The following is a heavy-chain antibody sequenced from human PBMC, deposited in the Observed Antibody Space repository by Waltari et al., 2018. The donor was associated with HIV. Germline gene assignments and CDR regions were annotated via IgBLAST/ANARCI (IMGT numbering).Heavy chain of an antibody. V-gene: IGHV4-31*03. CDR2: IYYSRST. J-gene: IGHJ6*02. Sequence: QVQLQESGPGLVKPSQTLSLSCTVSGGSISSAAYYWNWIRQHPGKGLEWIGYIYYSRSTYYNPSRKSRVTISLDTSKSQFSLKLTSVTAADTAVYYCARDDGYSSSSDAIDVWGQGTTVTVSS. CDR1: GGSISSAAYY. D-gene: IGHD6-6*01. CDR3: ARDDGYSSSSDAIDV.